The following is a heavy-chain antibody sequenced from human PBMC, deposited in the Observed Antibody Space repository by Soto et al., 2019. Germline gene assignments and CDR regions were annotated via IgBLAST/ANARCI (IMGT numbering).Heavy chain of an antibody. J-gene: IGHJ4*02. CDR3: ASSLLVGYGLEGESD. CDR1: GYTFTSYG. CDR2: ISAYNGNT. D-gene: IGHD5-18*01. Sequence: QVQLVQSGAEVKKPGASVKVSCKASGYTFTSYGISWVRQAPGQGLEWMGWISAYNGNTNYAQKLQGRVTMTTDTSTSTAYMELRRLRSDDTAVSYWASSLLVGYGLEGESDWGQGTLVTVSS. V-gene: IGHV1-18*01.